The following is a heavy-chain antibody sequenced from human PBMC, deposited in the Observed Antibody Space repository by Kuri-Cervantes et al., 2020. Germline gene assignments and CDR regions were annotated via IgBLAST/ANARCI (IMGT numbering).Heavy chain of an antibody. J-gene: IGHJ4*02. D-gene: IGHD1-26*01. V-gene: IGHV3-9*01. CDR3: AKGRLVGGSYYYYLDY. Sequence: SLKISCAASGFTFDDYAMHWVRQAPGKGLEWVSGVSWNSGSIGYADSVKGRFTISRDNAKNSLYLQMNSLRAEDTAVYYCAKGRLVGGSYYYYLDYWGQGFLVTVSS. CDR1: GFTFDDYA. CDR2: VSWNSGSI.